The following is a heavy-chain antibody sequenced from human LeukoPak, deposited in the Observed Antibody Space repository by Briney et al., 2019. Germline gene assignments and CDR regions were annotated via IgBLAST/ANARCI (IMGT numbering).Heavy chain of an antibody. CDR1: GGSISSYY. CDR3: ARIRGRIAGMDV. CDR2: IYYSGST. D-gene: IGHD2-15*01. V-gene: IGHV4-59*08. J-gene: IGHJ6*02. Sequence: SETLSLTCTVSGGSISSYYWSWIRQPPGKGLEWIGYIYYSGSTNYNPSLKRRVTISVDTSKNQFSLKLSSVTAADTAVYYCARIRGRIAGMDVWGQGTTVTVSS.